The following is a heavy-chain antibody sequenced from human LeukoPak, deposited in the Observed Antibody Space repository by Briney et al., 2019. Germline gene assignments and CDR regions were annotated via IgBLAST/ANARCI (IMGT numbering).Heavy chain of an antibody. CDR2: IYTSGST. V-gene: IGHV4-4*07. Sequence: SETLSLTCPVSGGSISSYYWSWIRQPAGKGLEWIGRIYTSGSTNYNPSLKSRVTMSVDTSKNQFSLKLSSVTAADTAVYYCARVSDSSGYYYPYYFDCWGQGTLVTVSS. CDR1: GGSISSYY. J-gene: IGHJ4*02. CDR3: ARVSDSSGYYYPYYFDC. D-gene: IGHD3-22*01.